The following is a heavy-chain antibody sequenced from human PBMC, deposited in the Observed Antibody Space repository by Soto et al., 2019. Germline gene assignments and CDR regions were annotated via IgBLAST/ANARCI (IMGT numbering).Heavy chain of an antibody. D-gene: IGHD5-12*01. V-gene: IGHV1-8*01. Sequence: GASVKVSWKASGYTFASCDSNWVRQATGQGLEWMGWMNPNSGNTGYAQKFQGRVTMTRNTSISTAYMELSSLRSEDTAVYYCGRGGGWLQPYNWFDPWGQGTLVTVSS. CDR2: MNPNSGNT. CDR3: GRGGGWLQPYNWFDP. J-gene: IGHJ5*02. CDR1: GYTFASCD.